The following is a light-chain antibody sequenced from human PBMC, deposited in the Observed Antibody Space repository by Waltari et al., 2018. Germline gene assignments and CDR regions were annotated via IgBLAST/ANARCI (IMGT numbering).Light chain of an antibody. J-gene: IGLJ2*01. CDR3: QAWDSSTVV. CDR1: NSGAKY. Sequence: SYELTQPPSVSVSPGQTASITCSGDNSGAKYVSWYQLKPGQSPVLVIYQDSQRPSGIPERFSGSNSGNTATLTISGTQAMDEADYYCQAWDSSTVVFGGGTKLTVL. V-gene: IGLV3-1*01. CDR2: QDS.